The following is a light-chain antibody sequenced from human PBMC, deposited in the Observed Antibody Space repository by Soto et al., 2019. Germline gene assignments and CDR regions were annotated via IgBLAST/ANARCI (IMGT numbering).Light chain of an antibody. J-gene: IGLJ2*01. CDR1: NIGSKN. CDR2: DDT. CDR3: QVWDSSSDHSVV. V-gene: IGLV3-21*04. Sequence: SYELTQPPSASVAPGKTAKIPCGGNNIGSKNVHWYQQRPGQAPVLVIYDDTDRPSGIHERFSGSNSGNTATLTISRVEAGDEADDYCQVWDSSSDHSVVFGGGTKLTVL.